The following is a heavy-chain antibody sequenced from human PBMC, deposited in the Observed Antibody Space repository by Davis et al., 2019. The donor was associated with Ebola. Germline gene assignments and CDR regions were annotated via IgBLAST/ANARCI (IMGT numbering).Heavy chain of an antibody. V-gene: IGHV4-59*01. CDR2: IYYSGGT. J-gene: IGHJ5*02. Sequence: MPSETLSLTCTVSGGAMSSYYWSWIRQPPGKGLEWIGYIYYSGGTDYNPSLKSRVTISLDTSKNQFSLKLNSVTAADTAIYYCARQFDPWGQGILVTVSS. CDR3: ARQFDP. CDR1: GGAMSSYY.